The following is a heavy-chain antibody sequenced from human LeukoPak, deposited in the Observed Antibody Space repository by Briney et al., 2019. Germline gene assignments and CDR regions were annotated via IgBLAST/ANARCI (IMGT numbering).Heavy chain of an antibody. CDR1: GGSISSGDYY. CDR3: ARGVLWFGEPFDY. CDR2: IYYSGST. Sequence: PSETLSLTCTVSGGSISSGDYYWSWIRQPPGKGLEWIGYIYYSGSTYYNPSLKSRVTISVDTSKNQFSLKLSSVTAADTAVYYCARGVLWFGEPFDYWGQGTLVTVSS. D-gene: IGHD3-10*01. J-gene: IGHJ4*02. V-gene: IGHV4-30-4*01.